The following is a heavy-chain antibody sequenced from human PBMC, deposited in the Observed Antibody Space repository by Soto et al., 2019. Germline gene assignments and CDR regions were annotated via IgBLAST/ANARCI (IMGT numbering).Heavy chain of an antibody. Sequence: LRLSCAASGFTFSSYGMHWVRQAPGKGLEWVAVISYDGSNKYYADSVKGRFTISRDNSKNTLYLQMNSLRAEDTAVYYCAKDPGSYYGYFDYWGQGTLVTVSS. D-gene: IGHD1-26*01. CDR1: GFTFSSYG. CDR2: ISYDGSNK. CDR3: AKDPGSYYGYFDY. J-gene: IGHJ4*02. V-gene: IGHV3-30*18.